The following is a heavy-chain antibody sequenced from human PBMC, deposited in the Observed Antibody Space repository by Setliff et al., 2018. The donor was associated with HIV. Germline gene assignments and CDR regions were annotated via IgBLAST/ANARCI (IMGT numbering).Heavy chain of an antibody. CDR2: INPNNGGT. CDR3: ARTIPLAGSDMDL. CDR1: GYTFIGHY. V-gene: IGHV1-2*06. J-gene: IGHJ6*03. D-gene: IGHD6-19*01. Sequence: ASVKVSCKASGYTFIGHYMHWVRQAPGQGLEWMGRINPNNGGTQYAQKFQGRVTMTRDTSISTAYMELSSLRSDDTAVYYCARTIPLAGSDMDLWGKGTTVTVSS.